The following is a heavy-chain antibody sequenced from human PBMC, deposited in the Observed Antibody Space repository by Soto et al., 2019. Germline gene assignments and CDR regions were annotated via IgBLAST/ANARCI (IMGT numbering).Heavy chain of an antibody. CDR3: ARDGTTVTSPLSDAFDI. D-gene: IGHD4-17*01. CDR2: ISAYNGNT. V-gene: IGHV1-18*01. J-gene: IGHJ3*02. CDR1: GYTFTSYG. Sequence: QVQLVQSGAEVKKPGASVKVSCKASGYTFTSYGISWVRQAPGQGLEWMGWISAYNGNTNYAQKLQGRVTMTTDTSTSTAYMELRSLRPDDTAVYYCARDGTTVTSPLSDAFDIWGQGTMVTVSS.